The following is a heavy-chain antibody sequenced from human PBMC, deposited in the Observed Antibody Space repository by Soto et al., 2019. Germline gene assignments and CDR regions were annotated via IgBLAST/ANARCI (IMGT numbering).Heavy chain of an antibody. V-gene: IGHV1-18*04. CDR1: GYTFDNYG. D-gene: IGHD6-19*01. CDR2: ISVHSGKT. CDR3: AREYSSGWTGLDY. Sequence: ASVKVSCKASGYTFDNYGISWVRQAPGQGLEWMGWISVHSGKTNYAQKLQGRVTMTTDTSTSTAYMELRSLRSDDTAVYYCAREYSSGWTGLDYWGQGTLVTVSS. J-gene: IGHJ4*02.